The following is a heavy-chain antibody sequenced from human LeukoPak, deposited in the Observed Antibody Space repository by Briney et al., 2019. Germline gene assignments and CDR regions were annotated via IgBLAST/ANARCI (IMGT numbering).Heavy chain of an antibody. J-gene: IGHJ4*02. Sequence: SETLSLTCAVYGGSFRGYYWSWIRQPPGKGLEWIGEINHSGSTNYNPSLKSRVTISVDTSKNQFSLKLSSVTAADTAVYYCARGRRYYYDSSGYGFDYWGQGTLVTVSS. CDR3: ARGRRYYYDSSGYGFDY. D-gene: IGHD3-22*01. CDR2: INHSGST. CDR1: GGSFRGYY. V-gene: IGHV4-34*01.